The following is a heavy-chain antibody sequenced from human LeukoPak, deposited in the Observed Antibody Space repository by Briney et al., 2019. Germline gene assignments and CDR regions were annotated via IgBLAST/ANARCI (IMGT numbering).Heavy chain of an antibody. J-gene: IGHJ4*02. D-gene: IGHD2-15*01. Sequence: ASVKVSCKASGYTFTGYYMHWVRQAPGQGLEWMGWINPNSGGTNYAQKFQGWVTMTRDTSISTAYMELSRLRSDDTAVYYCARGRDDIVVGLGYWGQGTLVTVSS. CDR3: ARGRDDIVVGLGY. CDR2: INPNSGGT. V-gene: IGHV1-2*04. CDR1: GYTFTGYY.